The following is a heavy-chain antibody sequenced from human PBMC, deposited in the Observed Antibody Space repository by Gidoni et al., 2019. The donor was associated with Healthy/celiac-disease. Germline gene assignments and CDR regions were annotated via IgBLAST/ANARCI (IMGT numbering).Heavy chain of an antibody. CDR2: INAGNGNT. V-gene: IGHV1-3*01. CDR1: GYTFTSYA. CDR3: ARDYYDSSGYYYFDY. Sequence: QVQLVQSGAEVKKPGASVKVSCKASGYTFTSYAMHWVRQAPGQRLEWMGWINAGNGNTKYSQKFQGRVTITRDTSASTAYMELISLRSEDTAVYYCARDYYDSSGYYYFDYWGQGTLVTVSS. J-gene: IGHJ4*02. D-gene: IGHD3-22*01.